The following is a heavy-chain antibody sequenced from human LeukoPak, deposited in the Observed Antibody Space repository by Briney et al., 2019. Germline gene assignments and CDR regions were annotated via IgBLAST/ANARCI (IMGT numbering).Heavy chain of an antibody. CDR3: ARAHPYDFWSGYYLDY. Sequence: PSETLSLTCAVSGGSISSGGYSWSWIRQPPGKGLEWIGYIYHSGSTYYNPSLKSRVTISVDRSKNQFSLKLSSVTAADTAVYYCARAHPYDFWSGYYLDYWGQGTLVTVSS. V-gene: IGHV4-30-2*01. CDR1: GGSISSGGYS. CDR2: IYHSGST. D-gene: IGHD3-3*01. J-gene: IGHJ4*02.